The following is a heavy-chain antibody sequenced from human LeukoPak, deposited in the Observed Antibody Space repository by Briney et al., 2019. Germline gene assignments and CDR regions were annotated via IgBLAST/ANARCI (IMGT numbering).Heavy chain of an antibody. CDR2: IIPIFGTA. CDR1: GGTFSSYA. CDR3: ARVGTMVRGGPTGYYYYGMDV. Sequence: GASVTVSCTASGGTFSSYAISWVRQDPGQGLEWMGGIIPIFGTANYAQKFQGRVTITADESTSTAYMELSSLRSEDTAVYYCARVGTMVRGGPTGYYYYGMDVWGQGTTVTVSS. D-gene: IGHD3-10*01. V-gene: IGHV1-69*13. J-gene: IGHJ6*02.